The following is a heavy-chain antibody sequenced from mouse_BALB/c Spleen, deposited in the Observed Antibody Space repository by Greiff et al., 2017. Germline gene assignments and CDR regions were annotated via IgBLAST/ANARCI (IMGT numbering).Heavy chain of an antibody. J-gene: IGHJ4*01. CDR2: INPYNGDT. CDR3: GKDSGHYYGSSYEAMDY. CDR1: GYSFTGYF. D-gene: IGHD1-1*01. V-gene: IGHV1-37*01. Sequence: EVQLQQSGPELVKPGASVKISCKASGYSFTGYFMNWVKQSHGKSLEWIGRINPYNGDTFYNQKFKGKATLTVDKSSSTAHMELLSLTSEDSAVYYCGKDSGHYYGSSYEAMDYWGQGTSVTVSS.